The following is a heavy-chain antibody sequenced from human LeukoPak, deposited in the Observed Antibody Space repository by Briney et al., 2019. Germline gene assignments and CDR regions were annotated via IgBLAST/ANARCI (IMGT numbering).Heavy chain of an antibody. Sequence: GGSLRLSCAASGFTFSSYAMSWVRQAPGKGLVWVSRINGDGSSTSYADSVKGRFTISRDNAKNTLYVQMNSLRDEDTAVYYCARDWGSRGSTNAFDIWGQGTMVTVSS. D-gene: IGHD3-16*01. CDR2: INGDGSST. J-gene: IGHJ3*02. V-gene: IGHV3-74*01. CDR1: GFTFSSYA. CDR3: ARDWGSRGSTNAFDI.